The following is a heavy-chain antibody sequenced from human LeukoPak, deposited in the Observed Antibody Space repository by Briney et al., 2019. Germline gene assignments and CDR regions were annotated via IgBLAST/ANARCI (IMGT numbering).Heavy chain of an antibody. J-gene: IGHJ3*02. V-gene: IGHV3-48*03. CDR1: GFTFSSYE. D-gene: IGHD3-9*01. CDR3: ARGPNYDILTGWRKTYNGFDI. Sequence: GGSLRLSCAASGFTFSSYEMNWVRQAPGKGLEWVSYISSSGSTIYYADSVKGRVTISRDNSKNTLYLQMNSLRTEDTAVYYCARGPNYDILTGWRKTYNGFDIWGQGTVVTVSS. CDR2: ISSSGSTI.